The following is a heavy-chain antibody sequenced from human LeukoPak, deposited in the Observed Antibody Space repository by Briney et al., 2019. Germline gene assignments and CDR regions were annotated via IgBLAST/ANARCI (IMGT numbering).Heavy chain of an antibody. CDR2: ISYTGTT. CDR1: GGSISSSGYY. CDR3: ARRRIVATIDY. J-gene: IGHJ4*02. D-gene: IGHD5-12*01. V-gene: IGHV4-39*01. Sequence: SETLSLTCGVSGGSISSSGYYWAWIRQPPGTGLKWIGSISYTGTTYYNPSLKSRPTISADRSKNQFSLKLTSVTAADTAVYYCARRRIVATIDYWGQGTLVTVSS.